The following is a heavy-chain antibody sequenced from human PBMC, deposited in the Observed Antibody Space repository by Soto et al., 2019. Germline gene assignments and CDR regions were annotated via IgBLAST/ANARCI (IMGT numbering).Heavy chain of an antibody. CDR3: ARAKYSSSWSRGGFDY. D-gene: IGHD6-13*01. V-gene: IGHV1-69*06. J-gene: IGHJ4*02. CDR2: IIPIFGTA. Sequence: QVQLVQSGAEVKKPGSSVKVSCQASGGTFSSYAISWVRQAPGQGLEWMGGIIPIFGTANYAQKFQGRVTITADKSTSTDYRELSSLRSEDTAVYYCARAKYSSSWSRGGFDYWGQGTLVTVSS. CDR1: GGTFSSYA.